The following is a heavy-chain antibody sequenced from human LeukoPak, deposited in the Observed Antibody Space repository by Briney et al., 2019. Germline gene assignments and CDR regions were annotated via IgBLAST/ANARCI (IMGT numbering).Heavy chain of an antibody. D-gene: IGHD6-19*01. Sequence: PSETLSLTCTVSGGSISSSSYYWGWIRQPPGKGLEWIGSIYYSGSTYYNPSLKSRVTISVDTSKNQFSLKLSSVTAADTAVYYCAGLPTGYSSGWYNDYWGQGTLVTVSS. CDR1: GGSISSSSYY. CDR2: IYYSGST. V-gene: IGHV4-39*01. CDR3: AGLPTGYSSGWYNDY. J-gene: IGHJ4*02.